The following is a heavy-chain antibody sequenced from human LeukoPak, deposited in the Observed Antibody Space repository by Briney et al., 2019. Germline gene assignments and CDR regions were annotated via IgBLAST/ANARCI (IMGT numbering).Heavy chain of an antibody. CDR2: INHSGST. J-gene: IGHJ5*01. CDR3: ARANDFHNWFDS. D-gene: IGHD3-3*01. V-gene: IGHV4-34*01. CDR1: GGSFSNYY. Sequence: SETLSLTCAVYGGSFSNYYWSWLRQPPGKGLEWIGEINHSGSTNYNPSLKSRVTVSVDTSKNQFSLKLNSVSAADTAVYYCARANDFHNWFDSWGQGTVVTVSS.